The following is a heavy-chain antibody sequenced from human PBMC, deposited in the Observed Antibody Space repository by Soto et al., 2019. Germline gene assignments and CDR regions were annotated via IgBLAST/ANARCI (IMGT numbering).Heavy chain of an antibody. CDR3: AHRVLRTVFGLVTTTAIYFDF. CDR2: IYWDDDK. Sequence: QITLNESGPTVVRPTETLTLTCRFSGFSLTTSGVGVGWIRQSPGKAPEWLALIYWDDDKRYSASLKSRLTITTDTSKNQVVLKVSDLDPTDTATYYCAHRVLRTVFGLVTTTAIYFDFWGQGTPVAVSS. V-gene: IGHV2-5*02. CDR1: GFSLTTSGVG. D-gene: IGHD3-3*01. J-gene: IGHJ4*02.